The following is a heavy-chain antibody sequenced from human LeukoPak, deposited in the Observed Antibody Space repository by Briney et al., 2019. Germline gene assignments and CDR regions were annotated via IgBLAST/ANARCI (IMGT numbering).Heavy chain of an antibody. CDR3: ARDGGRYFDWPKTYYFDY. D-gene: IGHD3-9*01. J-gene: IGHJ4*02. CDR2: ISAYNGNT. Sequence: ASVKVSCKASGYTFTSYGINWVRQAPGQGLEWMGWISAYNGNTNYAQNLQGRVTMTTDTSTTTAYMELRSLRSDDTALYYCARDGGRYFDWPKTYYFDYWGQGALVTVSS. CDR1: GYTFTSYG. V-gene: IGHV1-18*01.